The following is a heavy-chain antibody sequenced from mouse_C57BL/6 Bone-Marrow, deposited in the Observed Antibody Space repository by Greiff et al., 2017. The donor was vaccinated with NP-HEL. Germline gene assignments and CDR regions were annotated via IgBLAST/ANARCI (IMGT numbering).Heavy chain of an antibody. V-gene: IGHV5-9*01. CDR3: ARQRTRFAY. CDR1: GFTFSSYT. D-gene: IGHD5-1*01. Sequence: EVMLVESGGGLVKPGGSLKLSCAASGFTFSSYTMSWVRQTPEKRLEWVATISGGGGNTYYPDSVKGRFTISRDNAKNTLYLQMCSLRSEDTALYYCARQRTRFAYWGQGTLVTVSA. CDR2: ISGGGGNT. J-gene: IGHJ3*01.